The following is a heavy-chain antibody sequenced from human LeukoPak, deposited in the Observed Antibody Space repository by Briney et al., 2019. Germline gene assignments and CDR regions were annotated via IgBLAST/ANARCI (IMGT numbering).Heavy chain of an antibody. CDR2: IYCSGST. J-gene: IGHJ5*02. Sequence: PSETLSLTCTVSGGSIGSDSWSWIRRAPGKRLEWIGNIYCSGSTNYNPSLKSRVTISIDTSKNQFSLRLTSVTAADSAVYHCVRGANLWGQGILVTVSS. D-gene: IGHD5-12*01. V-gene: IGHV4-59*01. CDR1: GGSIGSDS. CDR3: VRGANL.